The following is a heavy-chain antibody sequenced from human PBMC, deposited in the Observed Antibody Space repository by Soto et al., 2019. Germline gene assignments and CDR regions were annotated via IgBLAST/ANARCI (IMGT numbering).Heavy chain of an antibody. CDR1: GSSVSSASYY. V-gene: IGHV4-61*01. CDR2: MYYTGST. D-gene: IGHD4-17*01. Sequence: SETLSLTCTVSGSSVSSASYYWSWIRQPPGKGLEWIGYMYYTGSTKYNPSLKSRVTISGDTSKNQFSLKLSSVTAADTAVYYCARSTHGDYKHWGQGTLVTVSS. J-gene: IGHJ1*01. CDR3: ARSTHGDYKH.